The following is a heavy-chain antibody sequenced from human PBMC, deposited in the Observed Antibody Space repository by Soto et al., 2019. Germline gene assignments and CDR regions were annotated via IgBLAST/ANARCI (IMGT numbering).Heavy chain of an antibody. V-gene: IGHV1-8*02. CDR3: GRKGFLDGFVDL. Sequence: QMQLVPSGAEAKKTWASVTVSCRAPGYTFSSYDLTWVRQAAGQGLEWMGWVNPNSGDTDYTQKFQGRATLTRDTSTNSAYMELSSLRSEATAVYYCGRKGFLDGFVDLWGQGTLVTVSS. J-gene: IGHJ5*02. D-gene: IGHD3-9*01. CDR2: VNPNSGDT. CDR1: GYTFSSYD.